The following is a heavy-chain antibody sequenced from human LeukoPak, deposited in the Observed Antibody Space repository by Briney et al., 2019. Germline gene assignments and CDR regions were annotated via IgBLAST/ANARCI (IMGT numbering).Heavy chain of an antibody. CDR3: ATDQTAMVKQRRAYYYYGMDV. V-gene: IGHV1-2*06. CDR1: GYSFTGYY. CDR2: INPNTGGT. D-gene: IGHD5-18*01. Sequence: ASVKVSCKASGYSFTGYYIHWVRQAPGQGLEWMGRINPNTGGTNYAQKFQGRVTMTRDTSISTTYMELSSLRSEDTAVYYCATDQTAMVKQRRAYYYYGMDVWGQGTTVTVSS. J-gene: IGHJ6*02.